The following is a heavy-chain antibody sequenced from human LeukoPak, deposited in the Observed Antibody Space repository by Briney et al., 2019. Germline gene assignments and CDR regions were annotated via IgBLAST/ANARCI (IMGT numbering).Heavy chain of an antibody. D-gene: IGHD3-22*01. CDR1: GFTFSSYS. Sequence: GGSLRLSCAASGFTFSSYSMNWVRQAPGKGLEWVSSISSSSSYIYYADSVKGRFTISRDNAKNSLYLQMNSLRAAGTAVYYCARASIVVVTHNWFDPWGQGTLVTVSS. J-gene: IGHJ5*02. V-gene: IGHV3-21*01. CDR2: ISSSSSYI. CDR3: ARASIVVVTHNWFDP.